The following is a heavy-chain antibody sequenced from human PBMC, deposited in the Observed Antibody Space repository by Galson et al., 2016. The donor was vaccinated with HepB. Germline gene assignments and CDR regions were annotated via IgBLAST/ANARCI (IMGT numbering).Heavy chain of an antibody. J-gene: IGHJ6*02. CDR2: IFHSGRV. Sequence: SETLSLTCAASGGSISSSDWWSWVRQPPGQGLEWIGQIFHSGRVNYTPSLKSRVTISVDTSKNQFSLKLSSVTAADTAVYYCARHLRGGYGMDVWGQGTTVTVSS. CDR3: ARHLRGGYGMDV. CDR1: GGSISSSDW. V-gene: IGHV4-4*02. D-gene: IGHD3-10*01.